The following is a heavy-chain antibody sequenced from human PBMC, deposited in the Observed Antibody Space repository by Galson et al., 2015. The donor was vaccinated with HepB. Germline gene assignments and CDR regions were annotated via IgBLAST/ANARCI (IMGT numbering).Heavy chain of an antibody. J-gene: IGHJ5*02. CDR3: ARVGGGNYNWFDP. Sequence: SVKVSCKASGYTFTGYYIYCVRQAPGQGLEWMGWINPSSGGTNYAQRFQGRVTMTRDTSISTGYMELSGLRSDDTAVYYCARVGGGNYNWFDPWGQGTLVTVSS. D-gene: IGHD4-23*01. CDR2: INPSSGGT. CDR1: GYTFTGYY. V-gene: IGHV1-2*02.